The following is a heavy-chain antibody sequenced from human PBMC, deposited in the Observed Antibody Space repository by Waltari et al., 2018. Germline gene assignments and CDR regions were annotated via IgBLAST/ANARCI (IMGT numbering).Heavy chain of an antibody. V-gene: IGHV3-23*01. Sequence: EVQLLESGGGLVQPGGSLRLSCAASGFTFSSYDMSWLRQSPGKGLEWVSAISGSGGSTYYADSVKGRFTISRDNSKNTLYLQMNSLRAEDTAVYYCAKGEVVVAATGWYFDYWGQGTLVTVSS. J-gene: IGHJ4*02. CDR3: AKGEVVVAATGWYFDY. CDR1: GFTFSSYD. CDR2: ISGSGGST. D-gene: IGHD2-15*01.